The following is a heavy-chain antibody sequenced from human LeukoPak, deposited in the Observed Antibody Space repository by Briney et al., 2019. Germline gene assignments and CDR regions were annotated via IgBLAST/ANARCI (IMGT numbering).Heavy chain of an antibody. V-gene: IGHV3-48*04. CDR2: ISGSGGKI. CDR1: GFTSSSYW. D-gene: IGHD2-2*01. Sequence: GGSLRLSCAASGFTSSSYWMGWVRQAPGKGLDWVSYISGSGGKIYYADSVKGRFTISRDNAKNSLYLQMNSLRAEDTAVYYCARGFDCSTTSCSCMDVWGQGTTVTVSS. J-gene: IGHJ6*02. CDR3: ARGFDCSTTSCSCMDV.